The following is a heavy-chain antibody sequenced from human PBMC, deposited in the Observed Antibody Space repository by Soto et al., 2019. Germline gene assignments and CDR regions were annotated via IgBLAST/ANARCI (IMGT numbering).Heavy chain of an antibody. Sequence: GASVKVSCKASGYTFTRYTMHWVRQAPGQGLEWMAMINPSGGSTYYVQTFEGRVTLTRDTSTSTVYMELSSLRSADTAVYYCTRDGYDGSGSPYPAYWGPGTQVTVSS. V-gene: IGHV1-46*01. CDR2: INPSGGST. D-gene: IGHD3-10*01. J-gene: IGHJ4*02. CDR1: GYTFTRYT. CDR3: TRDGYDGSGSPYPAY.